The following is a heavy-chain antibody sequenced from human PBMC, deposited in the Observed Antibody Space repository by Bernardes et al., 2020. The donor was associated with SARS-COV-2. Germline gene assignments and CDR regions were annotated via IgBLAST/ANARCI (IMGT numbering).Heavy chain of an antibody. J-gene: IGHJ4*02. CDR3: ARGFDY. CDR2: LYYTGST. V-gene: IGHV4-59*01. CDR1: GGSISAYY. Sequence: ETLSLTCTVSGGSISAYYWSWFRQPPGKGLEWIGYLYYTGSTNYNPSLQSRVTISVDTSKNQFSLKLSSVTAADTAVYYCARGFDYWGQGILVTVSS.